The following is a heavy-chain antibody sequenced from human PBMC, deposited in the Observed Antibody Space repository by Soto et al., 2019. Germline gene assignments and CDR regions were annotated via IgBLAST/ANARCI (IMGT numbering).Heavy chain of an antibody. V-gene: IGHV3-7*01. J-gene: IGHJ6*02. Sequence: GGSLRLSCAASGFTFSTYWMSWVRQAPGKGLEWVANIKEDGSEKYYVDSVEGRFTISRDNAKNSLYLQMTSLRAEDTALYYCARGWGYFDSSGFPYLYAMDVWGQGTTVSVSS. D-gene: IGHD3-22*01. CDR2: IKEDGSEK. CDR3: ARGWGYFDSSGFPYLYAMDV. CDR1: GFTFSTYW.